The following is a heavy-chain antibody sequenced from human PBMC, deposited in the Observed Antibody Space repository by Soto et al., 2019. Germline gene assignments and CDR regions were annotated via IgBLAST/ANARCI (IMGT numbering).Heavy chain of an antibody. CDR1: GYTFTSYG. Sequence: QVQLVQSGAEVKKPGASVKVSCKASGYTFTSYGISWVRQAPGQGLEWMGWISAYNGNTNYAQKLEGRVTMTTDTSTNTDYRELKSLRSDDTAVYYCARDKHTRRVTTDWFDSWGQGTLVTVSS. V-gene: IGHV1-18*01. D-gene: IGHD2-21*02. CDR2: ISAYNGNT. CDR3: ARDKHTRRVTTDWFDS. J-gene: IGHJ5*01.